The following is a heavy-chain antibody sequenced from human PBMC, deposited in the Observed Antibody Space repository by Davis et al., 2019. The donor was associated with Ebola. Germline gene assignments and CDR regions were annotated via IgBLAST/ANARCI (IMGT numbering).Heavy chain of an antibody. CDR2: IRSKANSYAT. CDR3: TISTVTSDY. J-gene: IGHJ4*02. V-gene: IGHV3-73*01. CDR1: GFTFSKNT. Sequence: GESLKISCAASGFTFSKNTVHWVRQASGKGLEWVGRIRSKANSYATAYAASVKGRFTISRDDSKNTAYLQMNSLKTEDTAVYYCTISTVTSDYWGQGTLVTVSS. D-gene: IGHD4-17*01.